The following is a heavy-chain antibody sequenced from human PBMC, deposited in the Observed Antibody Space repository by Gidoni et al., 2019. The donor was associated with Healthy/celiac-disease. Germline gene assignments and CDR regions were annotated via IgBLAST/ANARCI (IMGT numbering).Heavy chain of an antibody. CDR3: ARGGGFLEWLPRYYYYGMDV. J-gene: IGHJ6*02. CDR1: GGSASGLY. CDR2: INHSGST. Sequence: VQLQQWGAGLLKPSVTLSLTFVVYGGSASGLYCSWTRQPPGTGLEWIGEINHSGSTNYNPSLKSRVTISVDTSKNQFSLKLSSVTAADTAVYYCARGGGFLEWLPRYYYYGMDVWGQGTTVTVSS. V-gene: IGHV4-34*01. D-gene: IGHD3-3*01.